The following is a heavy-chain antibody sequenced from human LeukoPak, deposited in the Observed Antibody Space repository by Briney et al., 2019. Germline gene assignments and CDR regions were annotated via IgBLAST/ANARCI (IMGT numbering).Heavy chain of an antibody. J-gene: IGHJ4*02. Sequence: GGSLRLSCAASGFTFSNYSMNWVRQAPGKGLEWVSSISSSSSYIYYADSVKGRFTISRDNAKNSLYLQMNSLRAEDTAVYYCAREDTMVRGAFDYWGQGTLVTVSS. CDR3: AREDTMVRGAFDY. V-gene: IGHV3-21*01. CDR2: ISSSSSYI. D-gene: IGHD3-10*01. CDR1: GFTFSNYS.